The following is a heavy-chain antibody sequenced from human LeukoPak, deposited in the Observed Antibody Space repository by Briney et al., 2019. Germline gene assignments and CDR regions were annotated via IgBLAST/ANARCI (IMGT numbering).Heavy chain of an antibody. Sequence: QPGGSLRLSCAASGFTFSTYSLYWVRQAPGKGLEYVSAISSNGGSTYYANSVRGRFTISRDNSKNKLYLQMGSLRAEDTAVYYCAKDSHVVVVAGFFDYWGQGTLVTVSS. CDR1: GFTFSTYS. D-gene: IGHD2-15*01. CDR3: AKDSHVVVVAGFFDY. CDR2: ISSNGGST. J-gene: IGHJ4*02. V-gene: IGHV3-64*01.